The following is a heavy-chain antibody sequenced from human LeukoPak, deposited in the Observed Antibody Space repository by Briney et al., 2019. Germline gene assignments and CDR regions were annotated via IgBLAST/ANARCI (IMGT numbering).Heavy chain of an antibody. D-gene: IGHD6-19*01. V-gene: IGHV1-2*02. CDR1: GYTFTGYY. J-gene: IGHJ4*02. Sequence: SVKVSCKASGYTFTGYYIHWVRQAPGQGLEWMGWINPNSGGTNYAQKFQGRVTMTRDTSISTAYMELSRLRSDDTAVYYCARDGSGSTRWIHYWGQGTLVTVSS. CDR2: INPNSGGT. CDR3: ARDGSGSTRWIHY.